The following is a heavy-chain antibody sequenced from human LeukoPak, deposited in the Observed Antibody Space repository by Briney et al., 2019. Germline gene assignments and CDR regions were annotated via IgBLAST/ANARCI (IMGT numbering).Heavy chain of an antibody. CDR3: AKDRASSWWYFDL. D-gene: IGHD5-18*01. Sequence: GGSLRLSCAASGFTFSSYWMHWVRQAPGKGLVWVSHIKTDGSSTNYAESVKGRFTISRDNAKNTVYLQMNSLRAEDTAVYYCAKDRASSWWYFDLWGRGTLVTVSS. CDR2: IKTDGSST. CDR1: GFTFSSYW. J-gene: IGHJ2*01. V-gene: IGHV3-74*01.